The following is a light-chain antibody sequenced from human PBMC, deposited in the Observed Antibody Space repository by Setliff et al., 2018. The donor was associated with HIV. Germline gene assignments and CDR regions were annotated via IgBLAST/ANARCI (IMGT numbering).Light chain of an antibody. CDR1: SSDVVTYKL. Sequence: QSVLTHPASVSGSPGQSITISCTGISSDVVTYKLVSWYQQYPGKAPKLMIYEGSKRPSGVSNRFSGSQSGNTASLTISGLQTEDEADYYCCSYAGTWGFGGGTKVTVL. CDR2: EGS. V-gene: IGLV2-23*01. J-gene: IGLJ3*02. CDR3: CSYAGTWG.